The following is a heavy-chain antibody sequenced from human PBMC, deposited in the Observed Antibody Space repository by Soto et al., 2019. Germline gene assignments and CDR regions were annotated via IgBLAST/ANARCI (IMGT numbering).Heavy chain of an antibody. Sequence: QVQLVQSGAEVRKPGSSVRVSCKASGGSFNRHTISWVRQAPGQGLEWMGGIIPIFGTANHAQKFQGRVTISADESTSTVYMELSRLRSDDTAIYYCARGWGYDSTDYYYAYWGQGTLVIVSS. V-gene: IGHV1-69*01. D-gene: IGHD3-22*01. CDR3: ARGWGYDSTDYYYAY. CDR1: GGSFNRHT. J-gene: IGHJ4*02. CDR2: IIPIFGTA.